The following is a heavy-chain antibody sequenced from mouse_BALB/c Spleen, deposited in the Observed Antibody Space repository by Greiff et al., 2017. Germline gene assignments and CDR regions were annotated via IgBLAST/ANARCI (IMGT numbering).Heavy chain of an antibody. CDR3: AGITTASYYCAMDD. D-gene: IGHD1-2*01. V-gene: IGHV14-3*02. Sequence: VQLQQSGAELVKPGASVKLSCTASGFNIKDPYMHWVKQRPEQGLEWIGRLDPANGNTKYDPKFQGKATITADTSSNTAYLQLSSLTSKDTAVYYCAGITTASYYCAMDDGGQGTSVTVSS. CDR1: GFNIKDPY. CDR2: LDPANGNT. J-gene: IGHJ4*01.